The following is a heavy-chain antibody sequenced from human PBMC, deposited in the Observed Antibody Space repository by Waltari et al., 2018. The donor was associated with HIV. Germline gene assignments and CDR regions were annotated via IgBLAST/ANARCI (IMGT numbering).Heavy chain of an antibody. CDR3: ARMEYYDFWSESYYGMDV. J-gene: IGHJ6*02. CDR1: RFPCLSDG. CDR2: IWNDGSKK. Sequence: QVQLVGSGGGVVHPGRSLRSPCGASRFPCLSDGMQGGRPAPGKGREWVAVIWNDGSKKYYADSVKGRFTISRDNSKNTVSLQMNSLRAEDTAVYYCARMEYYDFWSESYYGMDVWGQGTTVSVSS. V-gene: IGHV3-33*01. D-gene: IGHD3-3*01.